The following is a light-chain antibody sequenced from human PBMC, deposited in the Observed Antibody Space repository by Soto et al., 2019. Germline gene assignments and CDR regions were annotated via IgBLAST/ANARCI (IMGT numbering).Light chain of an antibody. CDR1: QGISNY. CDR2: AAS. V-gene: IGKV1-27*01. J-gene: IGKJ3*01. CDR3: QKYISAPFI. Sequence: DIQMTQSPSSLSASVGDRVTITCRASQGISNYLAWYQQKPGKVPKLLIYAASTLQSGVPSRFSGSGSGTDFNPTNKSLPPEDVATYYCQKYISAPFIFGPGTKVDIK.